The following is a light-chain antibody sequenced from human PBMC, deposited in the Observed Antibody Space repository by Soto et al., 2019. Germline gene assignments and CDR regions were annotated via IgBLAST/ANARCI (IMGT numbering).Light chain of an antibody. V-gene: IGKV1-5*03. Sequence: DIQMTQSPSTLSASVGDRVTITCRASQSISSWLAWYQQKPGKAPKLLLSKASTLEGGVPSRFSGSGSGTEFTLTISSLQPDDFATYYCQQYNSYSWTFGQGTKVEIK. CDR2: KAS. CDR3: QQYNSYSWT. CDR1: QSISSW. J-gene: IGKJ1*01.